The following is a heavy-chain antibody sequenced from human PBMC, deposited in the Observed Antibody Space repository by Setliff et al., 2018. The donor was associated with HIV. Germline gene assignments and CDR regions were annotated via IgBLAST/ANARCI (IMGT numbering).Heavy chain of an antibody. CDR2: IKSEFNGGTT. D-gene: IGHD3-3*01. CDR1: GFTFTSAW. J-gene: IGHJ4*02. Sequence: GGSLRLSCAASGFTFTSAWMTWVRQAPGKGLEWVGHIKSEFNGGTTDYAAPVKGRFTISRDDSTNTVYLRMNSLKIEDTATYFCARWRWQQSEFDYWGQGALVTVSS. V-gene: IGHV3-15*01. CDR3: ARWRWQQSEFDY.